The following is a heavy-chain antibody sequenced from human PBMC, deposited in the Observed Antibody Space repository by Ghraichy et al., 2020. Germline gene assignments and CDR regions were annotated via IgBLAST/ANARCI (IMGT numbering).Heavy chain of an antibody. CDR1: GASVNSHEWS. V-gene: IGHV4-39*01. J-gene: IGHJ2*01. CDR2: TGVS. CDR3: TRFSKAWQKDWFFDV. Sequence: SQTLSLTCTVSGASVNSHEWSSVWIRQPPGKPLEWLGHTGVSSRSPSLMDRVTISVDTPNNQFSLRLTSVTAADTAVYFCTRFSKAWQKDWFFDVWGRGTLVSVSS. D-gene: IGHD4-11*01.